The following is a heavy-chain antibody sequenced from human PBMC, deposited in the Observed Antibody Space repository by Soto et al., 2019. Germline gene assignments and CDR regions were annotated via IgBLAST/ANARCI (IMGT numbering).Heavy chain of an antibody. CDR2: INPNSGGT. Sequence: SXKVSFKASGYTXTGYYIDLVRQAPGQGLEWIGWINPNSGGTNYAKKFQGRVTMTSDTSISRAYMELSRLRSYYTAVYYCALDSSGYYAQYYFDYWGQGTLGTVSS. CDR1: GYTXTGYY. V-gene: IGHV1-2*02. CDR3: ALDSSGYYAQYYFDY. J-gene: IGHJ4*02. D-gene: IGHD3-22*01.